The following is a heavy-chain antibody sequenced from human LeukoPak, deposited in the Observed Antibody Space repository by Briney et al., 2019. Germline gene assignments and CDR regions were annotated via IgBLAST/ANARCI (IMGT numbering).Heavy chain of an antibody. J-gene: IGHJ6*03. V-gene: IGHV1-8*01. CDR1: GYTFTSYD. Sequence: VASVKLSCKASGYTFTSYDINWVRQATGQGLEWMGWMNPNSGNTGYAQKFQGRVTMTRNTSISTAYMELSSLRSEDTAVYYCARGTNAYCSSTSCYRDYYYYMDVWGKGTTVTVSS. D-gene: IGHD2-2*01. CDR2: MNPNSGNT. CDR3: ARGTNAYCSSTSCYRDYYYYMDV.